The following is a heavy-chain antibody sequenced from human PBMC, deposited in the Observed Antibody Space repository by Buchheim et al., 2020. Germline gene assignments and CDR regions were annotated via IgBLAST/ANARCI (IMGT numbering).Heavy chain of an antibody. V-gene: IGHV4-38-2*02. CDR1: GYSISSGYF. Sequence: QVQLQESGPGLVKPSETLSLTCIVSGYSISSGYFWGWIRQPPGKGLEWIGNIYHSGSTYYNPSLKSRVTISVDTSKNQFSLNLNSVTAADTAVYYCARVASYGDYLHYYYRMDVWGQGTT. D-gene: IGHD4-17*01. J-gene: IGHJ6*02. CDR3: ARVASYGDYLHYYYRMDV. CDR2: IYHSGST.